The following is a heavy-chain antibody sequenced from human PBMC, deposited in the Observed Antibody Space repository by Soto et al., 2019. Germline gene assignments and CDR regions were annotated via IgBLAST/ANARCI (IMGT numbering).Heavy chain of an antibody. Sequence: SQTLSLTCAISGDSVSANSAAWNWIRQSPSRGLEWLGRTYYRSKWNYDYAESVKSRMSITPDTSNNQFSLQLNSVTPEDTAVYYCARALRYCSGGSCYTHWFDPWGQGTLVTVSS. D-gene: IGHD2-15*01. V-gene: IGHV6-1*01. CDR2: TYYRSKWNY. CDR3: ARALRYCSGGSCYTHWFDP. J-gene: IGHJ5*02. CDR1: GDSVSANSAA.